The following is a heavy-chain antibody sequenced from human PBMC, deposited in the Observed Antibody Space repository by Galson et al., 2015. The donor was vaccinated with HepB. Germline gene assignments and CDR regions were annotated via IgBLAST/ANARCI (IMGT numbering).Heavy chain of an antibody. D-gene: IGHD1-14*01. V-gene: IGHV4-59*08. CDR3: GRQTHHQNPMDV. J-gene: IGHJ6*02. CDR1: GGSISDHY. Sequence: ETLSLTCTISGGSISDHYWSWIRQSPGKGLEWIGYIYYSGTWTTNYNPSLRSRVTISFDTSNTQVSLELSSVTAADTAMYYCGRQTHHQNPMDVWGQGTTVTVS. CDR2: IYYSGTWTT.